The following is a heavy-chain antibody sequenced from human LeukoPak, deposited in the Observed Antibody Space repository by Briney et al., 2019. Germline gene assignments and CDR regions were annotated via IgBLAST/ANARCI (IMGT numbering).Heavy chain of an antibody. CDR3: ARLDTAMVTVAFDY. CDR1: GGSISSYY. D-gene: IGHD5-18*01. CDR2: IYYSGST. J-gene: IGHJ4*02. V-gene: IGHV4-59*01. Sequence: SETLSLTCTVSGGSISSYYWSWIRQPPGKGLEWIGYIYYSGSTNYNPSLKSRVTISVDTSKNQFSLKLSSVTAADTAVYYCARLDTAMVTVAFDYWGQGTLVTVSS.